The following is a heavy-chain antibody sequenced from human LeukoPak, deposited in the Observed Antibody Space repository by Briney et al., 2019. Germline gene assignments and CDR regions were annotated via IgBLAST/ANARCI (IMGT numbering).Heavy chain of an antibody. J-gene: IGHJ4*02. CDR2: INTDGSSP. CDR3: ATPLQYSSSWYADY. CDR1: GFTFSAYW. D-gene: IGHD6-13*01. Sequence: GGSLRLSCAASGFTFSAYWMHWVRQAPGKGLVWVSRINTDGSSPTYAASVKGRFTISRDNAKNTLYLQMNSLTAEDTAVYYCATPLQYSSSWYADYWGQGTLVTVSS. V-gene: IGHV3-74*01.